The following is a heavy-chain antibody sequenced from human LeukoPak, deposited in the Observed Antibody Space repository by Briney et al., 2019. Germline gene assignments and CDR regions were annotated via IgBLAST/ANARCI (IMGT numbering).Heavy chain of an antibody. CDR3: ARVSLEMALDY. V-gene: IGHV4-34*01. D-gene: IGHD5-24*01. J-gene: IGHJ4*02. Sequence: SETLSLTCAVYGGSFSGCYWSWIRQPPGKGLEWIGEINHSGSTNYNPSLKSRVTISVDKSKNQFSLKLSSVTAADTAVYYCARVSLEMALDYWGQGTLVTVSS. CDR1: GGSFSGCY. CDR2: INHSGST.